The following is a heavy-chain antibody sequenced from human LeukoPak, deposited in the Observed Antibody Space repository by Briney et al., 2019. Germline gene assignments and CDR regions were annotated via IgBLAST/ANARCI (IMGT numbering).Heavy chain of an antibody. CDR2: ISSSSSYI. CDR1: GFTFSSYS. D-gene: IGHD3-22*01. CDR3: ARGQVSYYYDSSGYYSTPLDY. Sequence: PGGSLRLSCAASGFTFSSYSMNWVRQAPGKGLEWVPSISSSSSYIYYADSVKGRFTISRDNAKNSLYLQMNSLRAEDTAVYYCARGQVSYYYDSSGYYSTPLDYWGQGTLVTVSS. J-gene: IGHJ4*02. V-gene: IGHV3-21*01.